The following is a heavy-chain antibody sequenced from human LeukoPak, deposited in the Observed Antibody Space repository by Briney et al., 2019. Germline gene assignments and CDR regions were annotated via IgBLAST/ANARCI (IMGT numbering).Heavy chain of an antibody. Sequence: ASVKVSCKASGYIFTSYYMHWVRQAPGQGLEWLGVVYPSAGTSDPAQRFRARITLSDDTPTSTAYMELRSLKSEDTAIYFCVREYHGGYFDFWGQGTLVTVSS. D-gene: IGHD3-16*01. J-gene: IGHJ4*02. V-gene: IGHV1-46*03. CDR2: VYPSAGTS. CDR3: VREYHGGYFDF. CDR1: GYIFTSYY.